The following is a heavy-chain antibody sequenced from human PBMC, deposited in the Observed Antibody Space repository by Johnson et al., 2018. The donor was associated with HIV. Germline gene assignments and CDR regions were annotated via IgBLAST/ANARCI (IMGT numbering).Heavy chain of an antibody. V-gene: IGHV3-30*14. CDR2: ISYDGSNK. CDR3: ASPSGSSRLAFDI. D-gene: IGHD1-26*01. J-gene: IGHJ3*02. Sequence: QVQLVESGGGVVQPGRSLRLSCAASGFTFSSYDMHWVRQAPGKGLEWVAVISYDGSNKYYADSVKGRFTISRDNSKNTLYLQMNSLRAEDTAVYYCASPSGSSRLAFDIWGQGTMVTVSS. CDR1: GFTFSSYD.